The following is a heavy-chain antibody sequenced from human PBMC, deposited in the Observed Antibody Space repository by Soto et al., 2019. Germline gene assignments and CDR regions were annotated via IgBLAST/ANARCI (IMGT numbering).Heavy chain of an antibody. D-gene: IGHD4-17*01. CDR3: ARHKHGDPRYYYYGMDV. J-gene: IGHJ6*02. V-gene: IGHV5-51*01. Sequence: ESLKISCKGSGYSFTSYWIGWVRQMPGKGLEWMGIIYPGDSDTRYSPSFQGQVTISADKSISTAYLQWSSLKASDTAMYYCARHKHGDPRYYYYGMDVWGQGTTVTVSS. CDR2: IYPGDSDT. CDR1: GYSFTSYW.